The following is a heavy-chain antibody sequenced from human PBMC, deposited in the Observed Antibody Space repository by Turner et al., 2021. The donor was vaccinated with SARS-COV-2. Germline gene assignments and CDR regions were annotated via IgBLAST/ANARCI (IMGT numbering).Heavy chain of an antibody. CDR3: ARTYYDFWSGYYGTPGYFDY. D-gene: IGHD3-3*01. J-gene: IGHJ4*02. V-gene: IGHV4-39*01. Sequence: QLQLQESGPGLVKPSESLSLTCPVSGGSISSSSYYWGWIRQPPGKGLEWIGSIYYGGSTYYNPSLKSRVTISVDTSKNQFSLKLSSVTAADTAVYYCARTYYDFWSGYYGTPGYFDYWGQGTLVTVSS. CDR1: GGSISSSSYY. CDR2: IYYGGST.